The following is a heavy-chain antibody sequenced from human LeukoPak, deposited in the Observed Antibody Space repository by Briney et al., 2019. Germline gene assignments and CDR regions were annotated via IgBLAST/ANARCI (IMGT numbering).Heavy chain of an antibody. V-gene: IGHV1-2*02. Sequence: ASVKVSCKASGYTFTGYYMHWVRQAPGQGLEWMGWINPNSGGTNYAQKFQGRVTMTRDTSISTAYMELSRLRSDDTAVYYCARARYLGAPFFFYYWGQGTLVTVSS. CDR1: GYTFTGYY. D-gene: IGHD1-26*01. CDR2: INPNSGGT. CDR3: ARARYLGAPFFFYY. J-gene: IGHJ4*02.